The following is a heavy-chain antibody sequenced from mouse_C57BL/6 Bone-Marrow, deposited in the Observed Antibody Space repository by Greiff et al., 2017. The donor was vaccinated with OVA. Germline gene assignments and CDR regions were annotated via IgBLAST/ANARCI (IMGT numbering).Heavy chain of an antibody. V-gene: IGHV2-5*01. CDR3: AAYYYGSRYFDV. CDR1: GFSLTSYG. D-gene: IGHD1-1*01. CDR2: IWRGGST. J-gene: IGHJ1*03. Sequence: VMLVESGPGLVQPSQSLSITCTVSGFSLTSYGVHWVSQSPGKGLEWLGVIWRGGSTDYNAAFMSRLGITKDNSKSQVFFKMNSLQADDTSIYSCAAYYYGSRYFDVWGTGTTVTVSS.